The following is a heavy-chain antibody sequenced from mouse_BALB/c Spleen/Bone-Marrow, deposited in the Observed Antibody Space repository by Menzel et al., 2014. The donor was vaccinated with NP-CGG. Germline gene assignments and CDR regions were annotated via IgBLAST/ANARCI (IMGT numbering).Heavy chain of an antibody. CDR2: IRNKANGYTT. CDR3: ASYGYDYFDY. Sequence: EVKLMESGGGLVQPGGSLRLSCATSGFTFTDYYMSWVRQPPGKALEWLGFIRNKANGYTTEYSASVKGRFTISRDNSQSILYLQMNTLRAEDSATYYCASYGYDYFDYWGQGTTLTVSS. CDR1: GFTFTDYY. J-gene: IGHJ2*01. V-gene: IGHV7-3*02. D-gene: IGHD2-2*01.